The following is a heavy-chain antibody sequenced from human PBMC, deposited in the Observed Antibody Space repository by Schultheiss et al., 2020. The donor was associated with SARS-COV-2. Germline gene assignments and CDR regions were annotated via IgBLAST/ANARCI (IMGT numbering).Heavy chain of an antibody. D-gene: IGHD2-2*01. CDR2: ISAYNGNT. Sequence: GESLKISCKASGYTFTSYGISWVRQAPGQGLEWMGWISAYNGNTNYAQKLQGRVTMTTDTSTSTAYMELRSLRSDDTAVYYCARRQIVVVPAAMLDYYYYMDVWGKGTTVTVSS. CDR3: ARRQIVVVPAAMLDYYYYMDV. CDR1: GYTFTSYG. V-gene: IGHV1-18*01. J-gene: IGHJ6*03.